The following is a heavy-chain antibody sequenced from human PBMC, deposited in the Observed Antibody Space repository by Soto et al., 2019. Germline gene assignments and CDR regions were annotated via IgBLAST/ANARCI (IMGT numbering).Heavy chain of an antibody. CDR3: ARAAAHPSRPSYFDY. D-gene: IGHD6-13*01. V-gene: IGHV1-18*01. J-gene: IGHJ4*02. Sequence: LXXSXXXXKKPGAXXXVSXKASGYTFTSYXXSWVRQXXXXXXXXMGWISAYNGNTNYAQKLQGRVTMTTDTSTSTAXMXLXXLRSDDTAVYYCARAAAHPSRPSYFDYWGQGTLVTVSS. CDR2: ISAYNGNT. CDR1: GYTFTSYX.